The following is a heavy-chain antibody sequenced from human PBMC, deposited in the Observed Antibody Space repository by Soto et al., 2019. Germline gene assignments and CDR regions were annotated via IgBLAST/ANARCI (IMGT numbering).Heavy chain of an antibody. CDR3: ARGSYRAYYLDH. V-gene: IGHV3-74*01. CDR1: GFSFSTYW. J-gene: IGHJ4*02. Sequence: EVQLVESGGGLVQPGGSLRLSCAASGFSFSTYWMHWVRQAPGKGLVWVSRIKGDESDTNYADSVKGRFTISRDNAQNTLYLQMSSLRAEDTAIYYCARGSYRAYYLDHLGQGALATIS. CDR2: IKGDESDT. D-gene: IGHD3-10*01.